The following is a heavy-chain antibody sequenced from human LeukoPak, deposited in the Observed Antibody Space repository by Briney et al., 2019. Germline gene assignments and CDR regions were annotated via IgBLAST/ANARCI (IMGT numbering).Heavy chain of an antibody. V-gene: IGHV3-23*01. J-gene: IGHJ6*02. CDR2: ISAVGHNT. CDR1: GFNFSYPA. CDR3: AKDIGLSI. D-gene: IGHD3-16*02. Sequence: GGSLRLSCAASGFNFSYPAMTWVRQAPGKGLEWVSIISAVGHNTYYGDSVKGRFTISRDNSKNTLSLQMNSLRVEDTAMYYCAKDIGLSILGLGTTVTVSS.